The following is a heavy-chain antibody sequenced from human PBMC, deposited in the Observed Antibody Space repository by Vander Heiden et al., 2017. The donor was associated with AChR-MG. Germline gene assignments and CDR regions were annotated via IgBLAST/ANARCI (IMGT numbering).Heavy chain of an antibody. V-gene: IGHV4-30-4*01. Sequence: QVQLQASGPGLVKPSQTLSLICTVSGGAIARGAYYWSWIRQPPGKGLEWIGYISYSGSAYYNPSRRSPVTISVDTSRNQFSLRLNSATAADTALYFCARASPTSAVTLGSYFDLWGRGTLVTVSS. D-gene: IGHD4-4*01. CDR1: GGAIARGAYY. CDR3: ARASPTSAVTLGSYFDL. CDR2: ISYSGSA. J-gene: IGHJ2*01.